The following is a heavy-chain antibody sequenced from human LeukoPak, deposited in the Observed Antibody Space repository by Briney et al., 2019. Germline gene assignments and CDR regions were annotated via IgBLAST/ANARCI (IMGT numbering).Heavy chain of an antibody. V-gene: IGHV1-46*01. CDR1: GYTFTIYY. J-gene: IGHJ4*02. CDR2: INPSGGST. Sequence: ASVKVSCKASGYTFTIYYMHWVRQAPGQGLEWMGIINPSGGSTSYAQKFQGRVTMTRDTSTSTVYMELGSLRSEDTAVYYCARDVRGGGQLLSGIDYWGQGTLVTVSS. D-gene: IGHD2-2*01. CDR3: ARDVRGGGQLLSGIDY.